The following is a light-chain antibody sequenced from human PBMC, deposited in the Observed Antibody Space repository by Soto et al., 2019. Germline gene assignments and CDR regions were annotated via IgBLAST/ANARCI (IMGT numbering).Light chain of an antibody. CDR2: AAS. V-gene: IGKV1-39*01. Sequence: DIQMTQSPSSLSASLGDRVNITCRASQSIYTDLNWYQQRPGEAPKVLIYAASTLQDGITSRFSGSGSGTDFTLTIRGLQPEDFATYYCQQGYSTITFGQGTRLEIK. CDR1: QSIYTD. J-gene: IGKJ5*01. CDR3: QQGYSTIT.